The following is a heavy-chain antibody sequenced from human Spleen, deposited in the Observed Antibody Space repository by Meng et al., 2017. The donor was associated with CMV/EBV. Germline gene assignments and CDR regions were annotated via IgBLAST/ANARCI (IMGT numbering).Heavy chain of an antibody. CDR3: AKDRNPTLGGFDY. V-gene: IGHV3-33*06. CDR1: GFTFSSYG. D-gene: IGHD1-14*01. CDR2: IWYDGSNK. J-gene: IGHJ4*02. Sequence: ACGFTFSSYGMHWVRQAPGKGLEWVAVIWYDGSNKYYADSVKGRCTISRDNSKNTLYLQMNSLRAEDTAVYYCAKDRNPTLGGFDYWGQGTLVTVSS.